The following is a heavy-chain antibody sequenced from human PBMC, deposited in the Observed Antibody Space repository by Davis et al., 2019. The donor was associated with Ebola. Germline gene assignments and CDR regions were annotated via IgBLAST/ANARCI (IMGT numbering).Heavy chain of an antibody. Sequence: VSVKVSCKASGYTFTSYAMNWVRQAPGQGLEWMGWLNTNTGNPTYAQGFTGRFVFSLDTSVSTAYLQITSLKAEDTAVYYCAREAGISGRYNWFDPWGQGTLVTVSS. J-gene: IGHJ5*02. V-gene: IGHV7-4-1*02. CDR3: AREAGISGRYNWFDP. D-gene: IGHD6-19*01. CDR2: LNTNTGNP. CDR1: GYTFTSYA.